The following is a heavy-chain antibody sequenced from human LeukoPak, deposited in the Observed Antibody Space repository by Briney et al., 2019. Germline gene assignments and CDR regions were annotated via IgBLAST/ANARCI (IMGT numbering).Heavy chain of an antibody. CDR1: SGSFSGYY. CDR2: INHSGST. J-gene: IGHJ4*02. D-gene: IGHD5-18*01. V-gene: IGHV4-34*01. Sequence: SETLSVTCAVYSGSFSGYYWSWIRQPPGKGLEWIGEINHSGSTNYNPSLKTRVTISVDTSKNQFSLKLSSVTAADTAVYYCARGGGGPRGYSYGYSSYWGQGTLVTVSS. CDR3: ARGGGGPRGYSYGYSSY.